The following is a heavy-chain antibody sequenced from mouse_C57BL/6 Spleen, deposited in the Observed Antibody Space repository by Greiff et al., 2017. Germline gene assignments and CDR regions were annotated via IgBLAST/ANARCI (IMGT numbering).Heavy chain of an antibody. J-gene: IGHJ4*01. CDR1: GYSFTDYN. Sequence: EVKLLESGPELVKPGASVKISCKASGYSFTDYNMNWVKQSNGKSLEWIGVINPNYGTTSYNQKFKGKATLTVDQSSSTAYMQLNRLTSEDSAVYYCARREGYDYDNYAMAYWGQGTSVTVSS. D-gene: IGHD2-4*01. CDR3: ARREGYDYDNYAMAY. CDR2: INPNYGTT. V-gene: IGHV1-39*01.